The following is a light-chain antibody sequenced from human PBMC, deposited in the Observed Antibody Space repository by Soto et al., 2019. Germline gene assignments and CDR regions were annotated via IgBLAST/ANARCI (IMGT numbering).Light chain of an antibody. CDR2: TAS. CDR3: QQSFFAPPT. CDR1: QSIGSW. J-gene: IGKJ1*01. Sequence: DIQMTRSPSTLSVSVVDRVFITCRASQSIGSWLAWYQQQPGKVPKLLIYTASTLQSGVPSRFSGSGSGAEFTLTISSLQPEDFATYYCQQSFFAPPTFGRGTKVDIK. V-gene: IGKV1-5*03.